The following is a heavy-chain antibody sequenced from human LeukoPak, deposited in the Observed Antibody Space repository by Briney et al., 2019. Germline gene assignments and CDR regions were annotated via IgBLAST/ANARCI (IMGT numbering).Heavy chain of an antibody. CDR2: INHSGST. Sequence: SETLSLTCADYGGSFSGYYWSWIRQPPGKGLEWIGEINHSGSTNYNPSLKSRVTISVDTSKNQFSLKLSSVTAADTAVYYCASTYGSGSQNWFDPWGQGTLVTVSS. CDR3: ASTYGSGSQNWFDP. D-gene: IGHD3-10*01. CDR1: GGSFSGYY. V-gene: IGHV4-34*01. J-gene: IGHJ5*02.